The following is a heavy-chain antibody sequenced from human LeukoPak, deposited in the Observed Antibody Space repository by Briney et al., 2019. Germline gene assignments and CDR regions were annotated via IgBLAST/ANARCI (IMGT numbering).Heavy chain of an antibody. CDR2: INHSGST. Sequence: SETLSLTCAVYGGSFSGYYWSWTRQPPGKGLEWIGEINHSGSTNYNPSLKSRVTISVDTSKNQFSLKLSSVTAADTAVYYCARVPPDLFGFDPWGQGTLVTVSS. V-gene: IGHV4-34*01. J-gene: IGHJ5*02. CDR3: ARVPPDLFGFDP. CDR1: GGSFSGYY. D-gene: IGHD3-10*01.